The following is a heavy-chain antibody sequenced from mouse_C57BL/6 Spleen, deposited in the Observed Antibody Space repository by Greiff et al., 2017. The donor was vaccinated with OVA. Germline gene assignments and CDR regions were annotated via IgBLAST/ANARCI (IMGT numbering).Heavy chain of an antibody. CDR3: TRDYYYGRTWYFDV. V-gene: IGHV5-9-1*02. CDR1: GFTFSSYA. D-gene: IGHD1-1*01. Sequence: EVQGVESGEGLVKPGGSLKLSCAASGFTFSSYAMSWVRQTPEKRLEWVAYISSGGDYIYYADTVKGRFTISRDNARNTLYLQMSSLKSEDTAMYYCTRDYYYGRTWYFDVWGTGTTVTVSS. J-gene: IGHJ1*03. CDR2: ISSGGDYI.